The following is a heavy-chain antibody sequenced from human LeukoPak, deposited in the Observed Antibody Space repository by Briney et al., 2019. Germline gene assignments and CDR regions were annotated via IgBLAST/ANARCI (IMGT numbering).Heavy chain of an antibody. J-gene: IGHJ6*03. D-gene: IGHD2-2*02. CDR3: ARVSVPAAIVDYYYYYMDV. V-gene: IGHV3-20*04. Sequence: GGSLRLSCAASGFTFDDYGMSWVRQAPGKGLEWVSGINWNGGSTRYADSVKGRFTISRDNAKNSLYLQVNSLRAEDTALYYCARVSVPAAIVDYYYYYMDVWGKGTTVTVSS. CDR1: GFTFDDYG. CDR2: INWNGGST.